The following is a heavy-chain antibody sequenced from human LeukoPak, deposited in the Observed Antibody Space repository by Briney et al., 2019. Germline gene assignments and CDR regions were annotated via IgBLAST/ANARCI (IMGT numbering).Heavy chain of an antibody. CDR1: GGSISSSSYY. Sequence: SETLSLTRTVSGGSISSSSYYWGWIRQPPGKGLEWIGSIYYSGSTYYNPSLKSRVTISVDTSKNQFSLKLSSVTAADTAVYYCQVVVWGFDHWGQGTLVTVSS. CDR2: IYYSGST. J-gene: IGHJ4*02. D-gene: IGHD3-16*01. CDR3: QVVVWGFDH. V-gene: IGHV4-39*01.